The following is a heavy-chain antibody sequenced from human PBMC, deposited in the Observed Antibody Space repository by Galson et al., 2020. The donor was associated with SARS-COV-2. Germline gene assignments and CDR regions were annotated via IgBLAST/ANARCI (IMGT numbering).Heavy chain of an antibody. J-gene: IGHJ4*02. Sequence: ASETLSLTCTVSGGSVSRGSYFWSWIRQPPGKGLEWIGYVYNSGNTNHNPSLKSRVTMSVDTSKNQFSLKLTSMTAADTAVYYCARAHGIFLRGGELIGNRFDYWGQGTLANVSS. V-gene: IGHV4-61*01. CDR1: GGSVSRGSYF. CDR2: VYNSGNT. CDR3: ARAHGIFLRGGELIGNRFDY. D-gene: IGHD3-9*01.